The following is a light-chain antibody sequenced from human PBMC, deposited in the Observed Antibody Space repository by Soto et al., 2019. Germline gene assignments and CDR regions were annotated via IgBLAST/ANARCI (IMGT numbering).Light chain of an antibody. CDR1: SSDVGSYNL. CDR3: CSYAGSSTFVYV. V-gene: IGLV2-23*02. Sequence: QSALTQPASVSGSPGQSITISCTGTSSDVGSYNLVSWYQQHPGKAPKLMIYEVSKRPSGVSNLFSGSKSGNTASLTISGLQAEDEADYYCCSYAGSSTFVYVFGTGTKVTVL. CDR2: EVS. J-gene: IGLJ1*01.